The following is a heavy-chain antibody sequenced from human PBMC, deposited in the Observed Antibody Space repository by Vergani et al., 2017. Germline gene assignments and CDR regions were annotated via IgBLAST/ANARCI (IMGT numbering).Heavy chain of an antibody. CDR2: IIPILGIA. D-gene: IGHD1-14*01. Sequence: QVQLVQSGAEVKKPGSSVKVSCKASGGTFSSYTISWVRQAPGQGLEWMGRIIPILGIANYAQKFQGRVTITADKSTSTAYMELSSLRSEDTAVYYCARDRDATKPRKGYYNYGMDVWGQGTTVTVSS. J-gene: IGHJ6*02. CDR1: GGTFSSYT. V-gene: IGHV1-69*08. CDR3: ARDRDATKPRKGYYNYGMDV.